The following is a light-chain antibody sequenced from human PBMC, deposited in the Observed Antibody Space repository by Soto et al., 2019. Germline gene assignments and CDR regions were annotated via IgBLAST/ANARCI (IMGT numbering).Light chain of an antibody. Sequence: QSVLTQPPSVSGAPGQRVTISCTGSSSNIGAGYDVHWYQHLPETAPKLLIFGNRNRPSGVPDRFSGSKSGTSASLAISGLQAEDEADYYCSSYAGSSWVFGGGTKVTVL. V-gene: IGLV1-40*01. CDR3: SSYAGSSWV. J-gene: IGLJ3*02. CDR1: SSNIGAGYD. CDR2: GNR.